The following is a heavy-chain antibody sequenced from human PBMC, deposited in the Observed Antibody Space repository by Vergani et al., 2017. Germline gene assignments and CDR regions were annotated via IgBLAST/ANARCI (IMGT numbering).Heavy chain of an antibody. V-gene: IGHV1-69*06. CDR2: IIPIFGTA. J-gene: IGHJ4*02. CDR3: ARDPDYGDYAEDY. D-gene: IGHD4-17*01. CDR1: GGTFSSYA. Sequence: QVQLVQSGAEVKKPGSSVKVSCKASGGTFSSYAISWVRQAPRQGLEWMGGIIPIFGTANYAQKFQGRVTITADKSTSTAYMELSSLRSADTAVYYCARDPDYGDYAEDYGGQGTLVTVSS.